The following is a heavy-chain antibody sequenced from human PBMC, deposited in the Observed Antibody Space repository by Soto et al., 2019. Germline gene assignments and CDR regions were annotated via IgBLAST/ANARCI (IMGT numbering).Heavy chain of an antibody. CDR3: VRGASLNFDY. Sequence: AGGSLRLSCAASGFTFDDYGMSWARQAPGKGLEWVSGVNWNGGRTGYADSVKGRFTISRDNAKNSLYLQMNSLRAEDTAFYYCVRGASLNFDYWGQGTLVTVSS. J-gene: IGHJ4*02. CDR2: VNWNGGRT. D-gene: IGHD1-26*01. V-gene: IGHV3-20*04. CDR1: GFTFDDYG.